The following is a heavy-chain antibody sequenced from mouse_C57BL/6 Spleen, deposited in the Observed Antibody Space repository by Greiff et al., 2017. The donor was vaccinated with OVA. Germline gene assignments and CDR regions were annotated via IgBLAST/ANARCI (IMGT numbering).Heavy chain of an antibody. CDR3: ARGDDDDNYAMDY. CDR1: GYTFTSYG. V-gene: IGHV1-81*01. D-gene: IGHD2-4*01. CDR2: IYPRSGIT. Sequence: VQLQQPGAELARPGASVKLSCKASGYTFTSYGIRWVKQRPGQGLEWIGEIYPRSGITYYNEKFKGKATLTADKSSSTAYMELRSLTSEDSAVYCGARGDDDDNYAMDYWGQGTSVTVSS. J-gene: IGHJ4*01.